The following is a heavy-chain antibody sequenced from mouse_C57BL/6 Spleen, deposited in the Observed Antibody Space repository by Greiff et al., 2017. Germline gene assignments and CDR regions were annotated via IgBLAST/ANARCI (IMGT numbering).Heavy chain of an antibody. CDR2: INPGSGGT. Sequence: VKLMESGAELVRPGPSVKVSCKASGYAFTNYLIEWVKQRPGQGLEWIGVINPGSGGTNYNEKFKGKATLTADKSSSTAYMQLSSLTSEDSAVYFCAREGDYDGAFDYWGQGTTLTVSS. CDR3: AREGDYDGAFDY. CDR1: GYAFTNYL. J-gene: IGHJ2*01. D-gene: IGHD2-4*01. V-gene: IGHV1-54*01.